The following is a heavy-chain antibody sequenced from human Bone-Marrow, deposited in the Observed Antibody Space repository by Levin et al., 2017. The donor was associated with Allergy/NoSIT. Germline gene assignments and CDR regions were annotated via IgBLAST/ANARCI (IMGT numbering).Heavy chain of an antibody. J-gene: IGHJ3*02. D-gene: IGHD3-10*01. CDR3: ARGMLVVRGVMNDAFDI. V-gene: IGHV4-30-4*01. CDR2: ISYSGNT. Sequence: LRLSCTVSGGSISSGDYYWSWIRQPPGKGLEWIGYISYSGNTYYNPSLKSRVTISVDTSKNQLSLKLSSVTAADTAVYYCARGMLVVRGVMNDAFDIWGQGTMVTVSP. CDR1: GGSISSGDYY.